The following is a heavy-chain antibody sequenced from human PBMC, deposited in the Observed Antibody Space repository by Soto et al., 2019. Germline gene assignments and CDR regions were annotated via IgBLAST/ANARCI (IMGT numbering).Heavy chain of an antibody. CDR3: AGEYDSSGSYRGDFDY. CDR1: GYTFSTYG. Sequence: QVQLVQSGAEVKKPGASVKISCKASGYTFSTYGIHWVRQAPGQRLEWMGWINPGRGNTKYSQKFQGRVTITRDSSAGTAYMELGSLRSEDTAVYYCAGEYDSSGSYRGDFDYWGQGTLVTVSS. V-gene: IGHV1-3*01. J-gene: IGHJ4*02. D-gene: IGHD3-22*01. CDR2: INPGRGNT.